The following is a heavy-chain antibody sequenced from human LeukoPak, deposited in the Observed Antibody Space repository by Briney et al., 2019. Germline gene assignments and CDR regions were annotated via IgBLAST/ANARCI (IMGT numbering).Heavy chain of an antibody. CDR3: ARGTVDIEY. Sequence: SETLSLTCTVSGYSISSGYYWGWIRQPPGKGLEWIGSIYHSGSTYYNPSLKSRVTISVDTSKNQFSLKLSSVTAADTAVYYCARGTVDIEYWGQGTLVTVSS. V-gene: IGHV4-38-2*02. CDR1: GYSISSGYY. J-gene: IGHJ4*02. CDR2: IYHSGST. D-gene: IGHD5-12*01.